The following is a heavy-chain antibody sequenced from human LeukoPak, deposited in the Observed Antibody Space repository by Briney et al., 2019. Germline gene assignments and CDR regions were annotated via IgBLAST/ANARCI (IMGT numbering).Heavy chain of an antibody. V-gene: IGHV3-7*01. CDR3: ARDSPTSSSWLTTGYYGMDV. Sequence: PGGSLRLSCAASGFTLSSYWMNWVRQAPGKGLEWVANIKQDGSEKYYVDSVKGRFTISRDNAKNSLYLQMNSLRAEDTAVYYCARDSPTSSSWLTTGYYGMDVWGQGTTVTVSS. J-gene: IGHJ6*02. CDR1: GFTLSSYW. D-gene: IGHD6-13*01. CDR2: IKQDGSEK.